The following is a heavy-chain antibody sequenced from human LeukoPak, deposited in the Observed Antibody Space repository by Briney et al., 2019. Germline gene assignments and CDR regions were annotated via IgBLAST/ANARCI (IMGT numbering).Heavy chain of an antibody. V-gene: IGHV1-18*01. CDR1: GGTFSSYG. D-gene: IGHD3-22*01. Sequence: ASVKVSCKASGGTFSSYGISWVRQASGQGLEWMGWISAYNGNTNYAQKLQGRVTMTTDTSTSTAYMELRSLRSDDTAVYYCARDNYYDSSGYSDYWGQGTLVTVSS. CDR2: ISAYNGNT. J-gene: IGHJ4*02. CDR3: ARDNYYDSSGYSDY.